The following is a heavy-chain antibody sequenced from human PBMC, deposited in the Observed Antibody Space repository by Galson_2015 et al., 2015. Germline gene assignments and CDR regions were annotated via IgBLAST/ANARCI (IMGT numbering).Heavy chain of an antibody. CDR3: ARGVGNWFDP. CDR1: GFTFSDYF. V-gene: IGHV3-11*05. CDR2: ISTSGSYT. J-gene: IGHJ5*02. D-gene: IGHD2-15*01. Sequence: SLRLSCAASGFTFSDYFMSWIRQAPGKGLEWVSYISTSGSYTYYADSVKGRISISRDNAKISLYLQMDSLRAEDTAVYYCARGVGNWFDPWGQGTLVTVSS.